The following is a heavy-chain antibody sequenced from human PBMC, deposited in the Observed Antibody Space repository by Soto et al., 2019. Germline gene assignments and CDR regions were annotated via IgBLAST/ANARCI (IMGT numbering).Heavy chain of an antibody. CDR3: ARGLKVNYDFLSGYYSKLGNWFDP. CDR2: MNPNSGNT. D-gene: IGHD3-3*01. CDR1: GYTFTSYD. Sequence: GASVKVSCKASGYTFTSYDINWVRQATGQGLEWMGWMNPNSGNTGYAQKFQGRVTMTRNTSISTAYMELSSLRSEDTAVYYCARGLKVNYDFLSGYYSKLGNWFDPWGQGTLVTVSS. J-gene: IGHJ5*02. V-gene: IGHV1-8*01.